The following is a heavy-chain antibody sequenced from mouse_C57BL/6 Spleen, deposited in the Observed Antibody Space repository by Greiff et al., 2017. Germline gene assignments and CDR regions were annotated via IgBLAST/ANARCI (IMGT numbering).Heavy chain of an antibody. D-gene: IGHD2-1*01. CDR2: IHPNSGST. CDR3: ARSGGNYPYWYFDV. V-gene: IGHV1-64*01. CDR1: GYTFTSYW. J-gene: IGHJ1*03. Sequence: QVQLKQPGAELVKPGASVKLSCKASGYTFTSYWMHWVKQRPGQGLEWIGMIHPNSGSTNYNEKFKSKATLTVDKSSSTAYMQLSSLTSEDSAVYYCARSGGNYPYWYFDVWGTGTTVTVSS.